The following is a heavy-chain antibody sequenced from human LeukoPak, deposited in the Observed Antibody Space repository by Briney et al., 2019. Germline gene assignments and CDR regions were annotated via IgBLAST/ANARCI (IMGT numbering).Heavy chain of an antibody. CDR2: ISSSGSTI. CDR3: ARDHEGGATLTLGS. V-gene: IGHV3-11*01. Sequence: PGGSLRLSCAASGFTFSDYYMSWIRQAPGKGLEWVSYISSSGSTIYYADSVKGRFTISRDNAKNSLYLQMNSLRAEDTAVYYCARDHEGGATLTLGSWGQGTLVTVSS. D-gene: IGHD1-26*01. CDR1: GFTFSDYY. J-gene: IGHJ5*02.